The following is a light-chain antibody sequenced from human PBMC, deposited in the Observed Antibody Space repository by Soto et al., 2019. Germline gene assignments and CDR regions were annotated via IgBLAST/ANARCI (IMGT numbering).Light chain of an antibody. Sequence: DIQMTQSPSTLSASVGDRVTITCRASQSISTWLAWYQQKPGKAPKLLIYDASSLESRVPSRFSGSGSGTEFTLTISGLRPDYFATYYCQQYNTYSYTCGQGTKLEIK. CDR2: DAS. CDR3: QQYNTYSYT. J-gene: IGKJ2*01. V-gene: IGKV1-5*01. CDR1: QSISTW.